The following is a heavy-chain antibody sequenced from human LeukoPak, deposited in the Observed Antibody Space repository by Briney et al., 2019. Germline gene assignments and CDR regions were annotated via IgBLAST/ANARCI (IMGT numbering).Heavy chain of an antibody. Sequence: GGSLTLSCAASGFTFSSYSMNWVRQTPGKGLEWVAVMSSDGTIEHYADSVKGRFTISRDNSKNTLYLQMKSLTADDTAVYYCARDQGTPIFGVFMILYYFDHWGQGTLVTVSS. J-gene: IGHJ4*02. D-gene: IGHD3-3*01. V-gene: IGHV3-30*03. CDR2: MSSDGTIE. CDR1: GFTFSSYS. CDR3: ARDQGTPIFGVFMILYYFDH.